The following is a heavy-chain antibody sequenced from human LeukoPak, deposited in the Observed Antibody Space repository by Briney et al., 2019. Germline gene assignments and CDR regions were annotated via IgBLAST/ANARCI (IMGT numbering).Heavy chain of an antibody. Sequence: SETLSLTCTVSGGSISSYYWSWIRQPPGQGLEWIGYIYYSGSTNYNPSLKSRVTISVDTSKNQFSLKLSSVTAADTAVYYCATSLAAAGSYYYYGMDVWGQGTTVTVSS. CDR2: IYYSGST. V-gene: IGHV4-59*01. CDR3: ATSLAAAGSYYYYGMDV. CDR1: GGSISSYY. J-gene: IGHJ6*02. D-gene: IGHD6-13*01.